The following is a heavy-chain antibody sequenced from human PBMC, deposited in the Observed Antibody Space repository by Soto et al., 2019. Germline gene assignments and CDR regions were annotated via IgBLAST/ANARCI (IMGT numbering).Heavy chain of an antibody. CDR1: GXMFSGSA. D-gene: IGHD3-3*01. CDR2: ISVSGGRT. CDR3: AKGPTIFGVVITYSYYYGMDV. Sequence: LRLSFAASGXMFSGSATSWVRQVPGKGLEWVSSISVSGGRTYYADSVKGRFTVSRDNSKNTLYLQLNNLRAEDTALYYCAKGPTIFGVVITYSYYYGMDVWGQGTTVTVSS. J-gene: IGHJ6*02. V-gene: IGHV3-23*01.